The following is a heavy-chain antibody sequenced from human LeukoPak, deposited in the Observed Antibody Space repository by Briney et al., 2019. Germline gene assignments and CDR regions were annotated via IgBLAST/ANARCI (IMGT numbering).Heavy chain of an antibody. J-gene: IGHJ4*02. CDR2: IYYSGST. CDR1: GGSISSSSYY. V-gene: IGHV4-39*01. CDR3: ARHYYGSGSYYPHFDY. D-gene: IGHD3-10*01. Sequence: SETLSLTCTVSGGSISSSSYYWGWIRQSPGKGLEWIGSIYYSGSTYYNPSLKSRVTISVDTSKNQFSLKLSSVTAADTAVYYCARHYYGSGSYYPHFDYWGQGTLVTVSS.